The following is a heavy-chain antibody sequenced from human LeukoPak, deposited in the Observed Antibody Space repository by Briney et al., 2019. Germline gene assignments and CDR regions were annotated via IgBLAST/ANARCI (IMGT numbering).Heavy chain of an antibody. Sequence: SQTLSLTCAISGDSVSSNSAAWNWIRQSPSRGLEWLGRTYYWSKWYNDYAVSVKSRITINPDTSKNQFSLQLNSVTPEDTAVYYCARVRPYYDSSKAPDWHFDLWGRGTLVTVSS. CDR1: GDSVSSNSAA. CDR2: TYYWSKWYN. V-gene: IGHV6-1*01. D-gene: IGHD3-22*01. CDR3: ARVRPYYDSSKAPDWHFDL. J-gene: IGHJ2*01.